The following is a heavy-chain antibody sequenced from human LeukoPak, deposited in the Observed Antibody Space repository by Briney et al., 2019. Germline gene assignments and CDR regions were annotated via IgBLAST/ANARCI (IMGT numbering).Heavy chain of an antibody. D-gene: IGHD3-10*01. CDR1: GGSISSSSYY. Sequence: PSETLSLTCTVSGGSISSSSYYWGWIRQPPGKGLEWIGYISYSGSTYYNPSLKSRVTISLDTSKNQFSLKLSSVTAADTAVYYCARAVDYYGSGSYYKRWFDPWGQGTLVTVSS. CDR3: ARAVDYYGSGSYYKRWFDP. CDR2: ISYSGST. V-gene: IGHV4-30-4*08. J-gene: IGHJ5*02.